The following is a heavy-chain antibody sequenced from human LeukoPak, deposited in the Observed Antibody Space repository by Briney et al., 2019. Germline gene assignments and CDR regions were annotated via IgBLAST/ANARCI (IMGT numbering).Heavy chain of an antibody. CDR2: IYTIGNA. CDR3: ARGPTEEPFDY. V-gene: IGHV4-61*02. Sequence: PSETLSLTCTVSGGSISSGSYYWNWIRQPAGKELEWIGRIYTIGNANYNPSLKSRVTISLDTSKNQFSLKLSSVTAADTAVYYCARGPTEEPFDYWGQGTLVTVSS. CDR1: GGSISSGSYY. J-gene: IGHJ4*02. D-gene: IGHD1-14*01.